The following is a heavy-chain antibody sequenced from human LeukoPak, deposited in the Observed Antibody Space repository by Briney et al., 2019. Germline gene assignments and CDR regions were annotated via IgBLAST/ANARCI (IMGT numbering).Heavy chain of an antibody. D-gene: IGHD3-22*01. V-gene: IGHV4-59*08. CDR2: IFHSGST. CDR3: ARQGISGSYLTGLDV. Sequence: SETPSLTCTVSSGSISTYYWSWIRQSPGKGLEWMGYIFHSGSTTYNPSLSSRLTISVDTSKNQFSLELSSVTAADTAVYYCARQGISGSYLTGLDVWGQGTTVTVSS. CDR1: SGSISTYY. J-gene: IGHJ6*02.